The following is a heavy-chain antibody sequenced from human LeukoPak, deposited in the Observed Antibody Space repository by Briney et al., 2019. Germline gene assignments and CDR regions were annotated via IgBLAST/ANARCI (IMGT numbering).Heavy chain of an antibody. V-gene: IGHV3-30*03. CDR1: GFTFSSYG. CDR3: ARGVWWEEIDY. D-gene: IGHD1-26*01. Sequence: GGSLRLSCAASGFTFSSYGMHWVRQAPGKGLEWVAVVSYDGSNKYYADSVKGRFTISRDNSKNTLYLQMNSLRAEDTAVYYCARGVWWEEIDYWGQGTLVTVSS. CDR2: VSYDGSNK. J-gene: IGHJ4*02.